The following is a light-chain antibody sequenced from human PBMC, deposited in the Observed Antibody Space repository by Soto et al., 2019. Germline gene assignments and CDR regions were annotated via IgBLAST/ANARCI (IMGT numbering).Light chain of an antibody. CDR2: EVN. CDR1: SSDVGNYNL. V-gene: IGLV2-23*02. Sequence: QSALTQPASVSGSPGQSITISCTGTSSDVGNYNLVSWYQQHPGKAPKLIIYEVNKRPSGVSNRFSGSKSGNTASLTISGLQAEDEADYYCCSYAGSATGVFGGGTKLTVL. J-gene: IGLJ3*02. CDR3: CSYAGSATGV.